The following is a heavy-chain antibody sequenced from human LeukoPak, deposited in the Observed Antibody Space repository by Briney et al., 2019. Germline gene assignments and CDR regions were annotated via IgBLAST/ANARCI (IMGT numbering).Heavy chain of an antibody. Sequence: ETLSLTXXXXGGSITNXYCNWIRQPPGKGLEWIGYIYNTGNTNYNPSLKTRVTISGDTSKKQFSLNLSSVTAADTAVYYCARGPWSYFHYWGQGTLVTVSS. V-gene: IGHV4-59*08. CDR1: GGSITNXY. J-gene: IGHJ4*02. CDR2: IYNTGNT. CDR3: ARGPWSYFHY. D-gene: IGHD2-8*02.